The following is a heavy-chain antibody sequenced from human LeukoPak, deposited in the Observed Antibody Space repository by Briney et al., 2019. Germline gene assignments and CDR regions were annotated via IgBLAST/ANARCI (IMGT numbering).Heavy chain of an antibody. CDR1: GGSISSSSYY. CDR3: ARDRQRLRFLEWLPRGDAFDI. V-gene: IGHV4-39*07. D-gene: IGHD3-3*01. Sequence: SETLSLTCTVSGGSISSSSYYWGWIRQPPGKGLEWIGSIYYSGSTYYNPSLKSRVTISVDTSKNQFSLKLSSVTAADTAVYYCARDRQRLRFLEWLPRGDAFDIWGQGTMVTVSS. CDR2: IYYSGST. J-gene: IGHJ3*02.